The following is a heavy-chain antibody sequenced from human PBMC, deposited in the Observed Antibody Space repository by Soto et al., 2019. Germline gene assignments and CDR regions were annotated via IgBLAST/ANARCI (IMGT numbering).Heavy chain of an antibody. D-gene: IGHD4-4*01. J-gene: IGHJ4*02. Sequence: ASVKVSCKASGYTFTSYGISWVRQAPGQGLERKGWISAYNGNTNYAQKLQGRVTMTTDTSTSTAYMELRSLRSDDTAVYYCARDGPYSNYAYYFDYWGQGTLVTVSS. V-gene: IGHV1-18*01. CDR1: GYTFTSYG. CDR3: ARDGPYSNYAYYFDY. CDR2: ISAYNGNT.